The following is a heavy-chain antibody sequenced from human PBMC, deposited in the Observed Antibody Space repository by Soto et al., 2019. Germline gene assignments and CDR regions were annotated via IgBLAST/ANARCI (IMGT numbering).Heavy chain of an antibody. CDR3: ASVVVGATRQSGSDH. Sequence: QLQESGPGLVKPSETLSLTCTVSLGSVNTADYFWAWIRQPHGKGLEFISSIHSSGGTFYSPSLKSRVSMSIDKSKNHFSLRLTSVTAGDTAVYFCASVVVGATRQSGSDHWGQGTLVTVS. J-gene: IGHJ4*02. V-gene: IGHV4-39*02. D-gene: IGHD2-15*01. CDR1: LGSVNTADYF. CDR2: IHSSGGT.